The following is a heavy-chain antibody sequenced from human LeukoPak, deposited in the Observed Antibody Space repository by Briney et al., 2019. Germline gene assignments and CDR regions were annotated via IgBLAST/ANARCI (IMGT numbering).Heavy chain of an antibody. CDR2: ISYDGSNK. D-gene: IGHD4-23*01. J-gene: IGHJ4*02. V-gene: IGHV3-30*04. CDR1: GFTFSRYG. CDR3: ARGARKGDDYGGFFDY. Sequence: QPGRSLRLSCGASGFTFSRYGMHWVRQAPGKGLEWVVVISYDGSNKDYADSVKGRFTISRDNSKNTLYLQMNSLRVEDTAVYYCARGARKGDDYGGFFDYWGQGTLVTVSS.